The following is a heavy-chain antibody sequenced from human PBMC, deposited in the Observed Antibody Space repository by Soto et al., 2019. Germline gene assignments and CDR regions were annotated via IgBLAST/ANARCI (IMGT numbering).Heavy chain of an antibody. J-gene: IGHJ6*02. D-gene: IGHD2-2*01. CDR3: ATTRVGPCSSSICFSGIFDGMDV. Sequence: PEGSLRLSCAASGFTISNYGMHWVRQAPGKGLEWVAVISYDGTITYYADSVKGRFTISRDNSKNTLYLQMNSLRTEDTAVYYCATTRVGPCSSSICFSGIFDGMDVWGQGTTVTVSS. V-gene: IGHV3-30-3*01. CDR2: ISYDGTIT. CDR1: GFTISNYG.